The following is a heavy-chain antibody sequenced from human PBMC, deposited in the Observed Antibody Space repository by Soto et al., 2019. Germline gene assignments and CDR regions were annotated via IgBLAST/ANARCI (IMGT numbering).Heavy chain of an antibody. Sequence: PSETLSLTCSVSGDSISNSRFYWAWIRQPPGEGLEWIGSIYHTGNAYYNPSLKSRVTISVDTSKNQFSLKLTSVTAADAALYYCASDFFDISDYTTNWFDSCCKGPLVTGSS. CDR1: GDSISNSRFY. CDR2: IYHTGNA. D-gene: IGHD3-22*01. J-gene: IGHJ5*01. CDR3: ASDFFDISDYTTNWFDS. V-gene: IGHV4-39*01.